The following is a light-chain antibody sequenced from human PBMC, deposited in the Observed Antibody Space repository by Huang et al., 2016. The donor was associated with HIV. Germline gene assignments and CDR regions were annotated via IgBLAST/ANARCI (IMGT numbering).Light chain of an antibody. CDR3: QQANSFPLT. CDR2: AAS. J-gene: IGKJ4*01. Sequence: DIQMTQSPSSVSASVGDRVTITCRASQGFTTWLAWYQPKPGKAPKLLIYAASSLQSGVPSRFSGSGSGTDFTLTISSLQPEDFATYYCQQANSFPLTFGGGTKVEIK. V-gene: IGKV1-12*01. CDR1: QGFTTW.